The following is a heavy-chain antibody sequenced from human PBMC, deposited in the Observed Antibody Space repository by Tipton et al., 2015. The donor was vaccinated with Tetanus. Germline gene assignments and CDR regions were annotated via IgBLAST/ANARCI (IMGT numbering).Heavy chain of an antibody. Sequence: QSGAEVKKPGSSVKVSCKASGGTFTSYAFSWVRQAPGQGLEWMGGIFPQFGTSNYAPKFQGRVTMTADTSTGTIYMDLSSLRSDDTAVYYCARRGCRGGTCYISPNYGMDVWGQGTTVTVSS. CDR1: GGTFTSYA. J-gene: IGHJ6*02. D-gene: IGHD2-15*01. V-gene: IGHV1-69*06. CDR3: ARRGCRGGTCYISPNYGMDV. CDR2: IFPQFGTS.